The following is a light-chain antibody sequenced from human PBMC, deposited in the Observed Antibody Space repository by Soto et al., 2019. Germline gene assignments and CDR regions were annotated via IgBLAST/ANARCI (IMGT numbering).Light chain of an antibody. Sequence: DIQMTQSPSSLSASVGDRVTITCRTSQNISNYLAWYQQKPGKVPKLLIYAASTLQSGVPSRFSGGGSGTDVSLTISSLQHEDVATYYCQKYNSAPHTFGGGTKVEIQ. CDR2: AAS. J-gene: IGKJ4*01. CDR1: QNISNY. CDR3: QKYNSAPHT. V-gene: IGKV1-27*01.